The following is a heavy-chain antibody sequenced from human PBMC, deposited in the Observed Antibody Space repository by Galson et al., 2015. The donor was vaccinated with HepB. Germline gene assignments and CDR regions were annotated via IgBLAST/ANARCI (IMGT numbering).Heavy chain of an antibody. CDR2: IYYSGST. D-gene: IGHD3-22*01. CDR3: ASGSSSEGWDSDTSGIFDY. J-gene: IGHJ4*02. CDR1: GGSINSYY. Sequence: ETLSLTCTVSGGSINSYYWSRIRQPLGKGLEWIGYIYYSGSTNYNPSLKSRVTISVDTSKNQFSLRLSSVTAADTAVYYCASGSSSEGWDSDTSGIFDYWGQGTLVTVSS. V-gene: IGHV4-59*01.